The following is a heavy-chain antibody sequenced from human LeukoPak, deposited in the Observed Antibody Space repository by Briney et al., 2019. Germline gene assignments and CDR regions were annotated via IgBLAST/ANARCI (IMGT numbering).Heavy chain of an antibody. CDR2: ISGYNGNI. Sequence: GASVKVSRKASGYTLTSYGISWVRQAPGQGLEWMGWISGYNGNINYAQKFQGRVTMTTDTSTSTAYMELGSLRSDDTAVYYCAREGAYDSILQWRFFHHWGQGTLVTVSS. CDR3: AREGAYDSILQWRFFHH. V-gene: IGHV1-18*01. D-gene: IGHD5-12*01. CDR1: GYTLTSYG. J-gene: IGHJ1*01.